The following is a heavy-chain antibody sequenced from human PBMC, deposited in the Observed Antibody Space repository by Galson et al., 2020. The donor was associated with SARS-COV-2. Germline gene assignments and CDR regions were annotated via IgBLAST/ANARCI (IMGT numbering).Heavy chain of an antibody. CDR1: GFTFTDSA. D-gene: IGHD4-17*01. Sequence: SVKVSCKASGFTFTDSALQWVRQARGQRLEWIGWLVVGSPNTDYAQKFQERVTITWDMSTSTAYMELSSLTSEDTAVYYCAANDYGDYGYDYWGQGTLVTVTS. CDR3: AANDYGDYGYDY. CDR2: LVVGSPNT. J-gene: IGHJ4*02. V-gene: IGHV1-58*01.